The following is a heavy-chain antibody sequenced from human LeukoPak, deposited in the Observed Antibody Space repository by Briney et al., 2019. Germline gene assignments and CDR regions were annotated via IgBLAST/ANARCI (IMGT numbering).Heavy chain of an antibody. CDR3: ASSEYSSSSPDY. CDR2: IYYRGSI. J-gene: IGHJ4*02. D-gene: IGHD6-6*01. Sequence: SETLSLTCTVSGGSISSSSYYWGWIRQPPGKGLEWIGSIYYRGSIYYNPSLKSRVTISVDTSKNQFSLKLSSVTAADTAVYYCASSEYSSSSPDYWGQGTLVTVSS. V-gene: IGHV4-39*07. CDR1: GGSISSSSYY.